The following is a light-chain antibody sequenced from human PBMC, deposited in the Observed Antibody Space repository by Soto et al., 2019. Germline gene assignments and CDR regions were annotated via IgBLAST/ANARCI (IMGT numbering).Light chain of an antibody. Sequence: QSALTQPPSVSGSPGQSVTISCTGTSSDVGSYNRVSWYQQPPGTAPKLMIYEVSNRPSGVPDCFSGSKSGNTASLTISGLQAEDEADYYCSSYTSSSTYVVFGGGTKLTVL. CDR3: SSYTSSSTYVV. J-gene: IGLJ2*01. CDR2: EVS. CDR1: SSDVGSYNR. V-gene: IGLV2-18*02.